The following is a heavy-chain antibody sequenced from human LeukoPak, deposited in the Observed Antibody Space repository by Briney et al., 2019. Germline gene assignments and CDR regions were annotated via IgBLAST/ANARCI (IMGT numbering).Heavy chain of an antibody. V-gene: IGHV4-39*07. J-gene: IGHJ4*02. CDR1: GGSISSSSYY. CDR3: ARVKKALFDY. CDR2: IYYSGST. Sequence: SETLSLTCTVSGGSISSSSYYWGWIRQPPGKGLEWIGSIYYSGSTYYNPSLKSRVTISVDTSKNQFSLKLSSVTAADTAVYYCARVKKALFDYWGQGTLVTVSS.